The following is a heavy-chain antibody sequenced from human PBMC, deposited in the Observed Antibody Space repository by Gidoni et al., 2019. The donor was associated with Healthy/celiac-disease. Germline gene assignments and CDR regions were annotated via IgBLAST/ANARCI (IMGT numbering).Heavy chain of an antibody. D-gene: IGHD6-13*01. Sequence: QITLKESGPTLVKPTQTLTLTCTFSGFSLSTSGVGVGWIRQPPGKALEWLALIYWDDDKRYSPSLKSRLTITKDTSKNQVVLTMTNMDPVDTATYYCAHREEPPGGQQQRAGFDAFDIWGQGTMVTVSS. J-gene: IGHJ3*02. CDR2: IYWDDDK. CDR3: AHREEPPGGQQQRAGFDAFDI. CDR1: GFSLSTSGVG. V-gene: IGHV2-5*02.